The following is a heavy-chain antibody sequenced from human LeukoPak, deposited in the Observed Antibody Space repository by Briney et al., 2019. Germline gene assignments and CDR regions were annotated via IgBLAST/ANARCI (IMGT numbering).Heavy chain of an antibody. CDR1: GYTFTDYY. J-gene: IGHJ4*01. CDR2: INPNSGGT. V-gene: IGHV1-2*02. D-gene: IGHD3-9*01. CDR3: ARDRDILTGYAYRFDY. Sequence: ASVKVSCKTSGYTFTDYYMHWVRQAPGQGLEWMGWINPNSGGTNYAPKFQGRVTMTRDTSIRTAYMELSRLRSDDTALYYCARDRDILTGYAYRFDYWGQGTLVTVSS.